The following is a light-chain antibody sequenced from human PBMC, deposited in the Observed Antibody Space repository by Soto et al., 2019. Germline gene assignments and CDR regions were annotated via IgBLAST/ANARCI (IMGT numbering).Light chain of an antibody. CDR2: LNSDGSH. CDR3: QTWGTGIQWV. V-gene: IGLV4-69*01. Sequence: QLVLTQSPSASASLGASVKLTCTLSSGHSSYAIAWHQQQPEKGPRYLMKLNSDGSHSKGDGIPDRFSGSSSGAERYLTISSLQSEDEADYYCQTWGTGIQWVFGGGTKLTFL. J-gene: IGLJ3*02. CDR1: SGHSSYA.